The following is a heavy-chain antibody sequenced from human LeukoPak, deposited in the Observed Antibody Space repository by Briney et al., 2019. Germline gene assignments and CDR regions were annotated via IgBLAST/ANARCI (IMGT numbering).Heavy chain of an antibody. Sequence: PSETLSLTCTVSGGSISSYYWSWIRQPPGKGLEWIGYIYYSGSTNYNPSLKSRVTISVDTSKNQFSLKLSSVTAADTAVYYCARVDGYNSRWYFDPWGRGTLVTVSS. CDR2: IYYSGST. CDR1: GGSISSYY. D-gene: IGHD5-24*01. V-gene: IGHV4-59*01. CDR3: ARVDGYNSRWYFDP. J-gene: IGHJ2*01.